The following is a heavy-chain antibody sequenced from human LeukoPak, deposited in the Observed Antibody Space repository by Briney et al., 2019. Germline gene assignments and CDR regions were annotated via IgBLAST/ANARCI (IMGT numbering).Heavy chain of an antibody. CDR3: ARDRGYSYIDY. CDR2: ISYDGNAK. J-gene: IGHJ4*02. V-gene: IGHV3-30*04. Sequence: GGSLRLSCAASGFPFTNYPMYWVRQAPGKGLEWVATISYDGNAKYYVDSLKGRFTISRDDSKNTLYLQMNSLRVEDTAVYYCARDRGYSYIDYWGQGTLVTVSP. CDR1: GFPFTNYP. D-gene: IGHD5-18*01.